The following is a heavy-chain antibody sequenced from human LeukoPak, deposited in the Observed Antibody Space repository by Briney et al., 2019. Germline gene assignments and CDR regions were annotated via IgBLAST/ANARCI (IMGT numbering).Heavy chain of an antibody. CDR3: AKGAWAADGPMGNNFAS. V-gene: IGHV3-30*02. J-gene: IGHJ4*02. Sequence: GGSLRLSCAASGFTFSSYGMHWVRQAPGKGLEWVAFIRYDDSNKYYADSVKGRFTISRDNSKNTLSLQMDSLRTEDTSIYYCAKGAWAADGPMGNNFASWGQGTLVIVSS. CDR1: GFTFSSYG. D-gene: IGHD6-13*01. CDR2: IRYDDSNK.